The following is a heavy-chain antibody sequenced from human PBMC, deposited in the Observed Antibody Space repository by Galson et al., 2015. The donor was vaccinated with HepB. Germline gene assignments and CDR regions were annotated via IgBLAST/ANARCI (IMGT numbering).Heavy chain of an antibody. CDR3: ARVSGADSSGYYADGFDY. Sequence: SLRLSCAASGFTFSSYWMSWVRQAPGKGLEWVANIKQDGSEKYYVDSVKGRFTISRDNAKNSLYLQMNSLRAEDTAVYYCARVSGADSSGYYADGFDYWGQGTLVTVSS. D-gene: IGHD3-22*01. V-gene: IGHV3-7*03. CDR2: IKQDGSEK. J-gene: IGHJ4*02. CDR1: GFTFSSYW.